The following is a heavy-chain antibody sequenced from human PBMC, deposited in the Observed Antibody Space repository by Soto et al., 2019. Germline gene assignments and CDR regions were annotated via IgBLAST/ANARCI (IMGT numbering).Heavy chain of an antibody. CDR1: GYTFTSYG. CDR2: ISAYNGNT. Sequence: QVQLVQSGAEVKKPGASVKVSCKASGYTFTSYGISWVRQAPGQGLEWMGWISAYNGNTNYAQKLQGRVNKTTDTSTSTAYMELGSLRSEDSAVYYCARDFGVVAAFDIWGQGTMVTVSS. CDR3: ARDFGVVAAFDI. D-gene: IGHD2-15*01. V-gene: IGHV1-18*01. J-gene: IGHJ3*02.